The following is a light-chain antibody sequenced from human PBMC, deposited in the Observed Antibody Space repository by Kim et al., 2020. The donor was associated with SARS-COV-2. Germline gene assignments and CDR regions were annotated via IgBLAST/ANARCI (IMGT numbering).Light chain of an antibody. Sequence: SSELTQDPAVSVALGQTVKITCQGDSLRSYYASWYQQKPGQAPVLVIYGKNNRPSGIPDRFSGSSSGNTASLTLTGAQAEDEADYYCNSRDSSGNHPVVFGGGTQLTVL. CDR2: GKN. CDR1: SLRSYY. CDR3: NSRDSSGNHPVV. V-gene: IGLV3-19*01. J-gene: IGLJ2*01.